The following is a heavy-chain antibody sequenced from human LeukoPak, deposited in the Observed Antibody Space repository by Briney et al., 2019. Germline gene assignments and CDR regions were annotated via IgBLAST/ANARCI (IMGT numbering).Heavy chain of an antibody. CDR2: IYHSGST. V-gene: IGHV4-38-2*01. J-gene: IGHJ6*03. CDR3: STNDYNSNKAAASNYYYYYMDV. D-gene: IGHD4-11*01. Sequence: SETLSLTCAVSGYSISSGYYWGWIRPPPGKGLEWIGSIYHSGSTYYNPSLKSRVTISVDTSKNQFSLKLSSVTAADTAVYYYSTNDYNSNKAAASNYYYYYMDVWGKGTTVTVSS. CDR1: GYSISSGYY.